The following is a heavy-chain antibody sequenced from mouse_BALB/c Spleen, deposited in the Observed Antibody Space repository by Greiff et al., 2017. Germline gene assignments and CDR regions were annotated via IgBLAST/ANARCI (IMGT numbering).Heavy chain of an antibody. CDR1: GYTFSSYW. D-gene: IGHD1-1*01. V-gene: IGHV1-9*01. J-gene: IGHJ4*01. CDR3: AIGYYGSRLYAMDY. Sequence: QVHVRQSGAELMKPGASVKISCKATGYTFSSYWIEWVKQRPGHGLEWIGEILPGSGSTNYNEKFKGKATFTADTSSNTAYMQLSSLTSEDSAVYYCAIGYYGSRLYAMDYWGQGTSVTVSS. CDR2: ILPGSGST.